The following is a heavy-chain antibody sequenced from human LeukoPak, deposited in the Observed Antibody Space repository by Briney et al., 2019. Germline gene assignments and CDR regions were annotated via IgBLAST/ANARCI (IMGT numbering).Heavy chain of an antibody. D-gene: IGHD3-9*01. CDR1: GFTFSSYS. Sequence: PGGSLRLSCAASGFTFSSYSMNWVRQAPGKGLEWVSYISSSSSTIYYADSVKGRFTISRDNAKNSLYLQMNSLRAEDTAVYYCARGTPGAYYDILTGYYRSRRGGYYYYMDVWGKGTTVTISS. J-gene: IGHJ6*03. CDR3: ARGTPGAYYDILTGYYRSRRGGYYYYMDV. V-gene: IGHV3-48*04. CDR2: ISSSSSTI.